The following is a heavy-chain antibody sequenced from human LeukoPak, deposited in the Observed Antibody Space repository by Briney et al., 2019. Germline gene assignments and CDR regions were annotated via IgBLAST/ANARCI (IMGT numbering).Heavy chain of an antibody. J-gene: IGHJ3*02. CDR1: GGSVSSGSYY. V-gene: IGHV4-61*01. Sequence: PSETLPLTCTVSGGSVSSGSYYWSWIRQPPGKGLEWIGYIYYSGSTNYNPSLKSRVTISVDTSKNQFSLKLSSVTAADTAVYYCARDTAAAGTEGAFDIWGQGTMVTVSS. CDR3: ARDTAAAGTEGAFDI. D-gene: IGHD6-13*01. CDR2: IYYSGST.